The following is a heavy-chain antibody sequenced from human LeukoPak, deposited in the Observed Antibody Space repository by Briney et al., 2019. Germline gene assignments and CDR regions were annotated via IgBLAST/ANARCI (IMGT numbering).Heavy chain of an antibody. Sequence: SEALSLTCTVCVGSLSSYYWSWIRPPPARGVEWIGYIYYSGSTNYDRSIKSRVTISVDTSKKQVSLKLSSVTAADTAVYYCARGGVATICDYWGQGTLVTVSS. J-gene: IGHJ4*02. V-gene: IGHV4-59*01. CDR1: VGSLSSYY. CDR2: IYYSGST. CDR3: ARGGVATICDY. D-gene: IGHD5-12*01.